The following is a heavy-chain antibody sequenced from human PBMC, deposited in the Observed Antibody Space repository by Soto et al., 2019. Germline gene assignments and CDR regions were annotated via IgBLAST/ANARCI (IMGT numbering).Heavy chain of an antibody. CDR1: GGSISSYY. Sequence: QVQLQESGPGLVKPSETLSLTCTVSGGSISSYYWSWIRQPPGKGLEWIGYIYYSGSTNYNPSPKSRVTRSVATSKHQSSLKMSSVTAADTAVYYCARHHESWGQGTLVTVSS. J-gene: IGHJ5*02. CDR2: IYYSGST. CDR3: ARHHES. V-gene: IGHV4-59*08.